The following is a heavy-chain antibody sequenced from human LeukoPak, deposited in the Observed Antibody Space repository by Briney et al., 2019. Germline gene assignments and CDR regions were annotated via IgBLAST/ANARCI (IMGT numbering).Heavy chain of an antibody. CDR1: GGSISSYY. J-gene: IGHJ5*02. CDR3: AREGAAAEWVHWFDP. D-gene: IGHD6-13*01. Sequence: SETLSLTCTVSGGSISSYYWSWIRQPPGKGLEWIGYIYYSGSTNYNPSLKSRVTISVDTSKNQFSLKLRSVTAADTAVYYCAREGAAAEWVHWFDPWGQGTLVTVSS. CDR2: IYYSGST. V-gene: IGHV4-59*01.